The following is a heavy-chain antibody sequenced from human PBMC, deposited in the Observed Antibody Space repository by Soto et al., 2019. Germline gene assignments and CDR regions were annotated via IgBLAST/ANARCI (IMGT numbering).Heavy chain of an antibody. J-gene: IGHJ4*02. D-gene: IGHD3-10*01. Sequence: GGSLRLSCAASGFTFRSYDMHWVRQAPGQGLEWVAVIRNDGTVRNYGDSVKGRFTISRDNSKNKLYLEMNSRRAEDTALYYCASKTFDDFDYWGQGTLVTVSS. CDR1: GFTFRSYD. V-gene: IGHV3-33*01. CDR2: IRNDGTVR. CDR3: ASKTFDDFDY.